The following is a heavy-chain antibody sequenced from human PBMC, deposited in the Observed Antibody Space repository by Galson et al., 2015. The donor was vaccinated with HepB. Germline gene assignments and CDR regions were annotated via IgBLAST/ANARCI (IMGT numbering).Heavy chain of an antibody. J-gene: IGHJ4*02. V-gene: IGHV1-24*01. D-gene: IGHD6-13*01. CDR3: ATLPLAAAGTRFDY. Sequence: SVKVSCKVSGYTLTELSMHWVRQAPGKGLEWMGGFDPEDGETIYAQKFQGRVTMTEDTSTDTAYMELSSLRSEDTAVYYCATLPLAAAGTRFDYWGQGTLVTVSS. CDR2: FDPEDGET. CDR1: GYTLTELS.